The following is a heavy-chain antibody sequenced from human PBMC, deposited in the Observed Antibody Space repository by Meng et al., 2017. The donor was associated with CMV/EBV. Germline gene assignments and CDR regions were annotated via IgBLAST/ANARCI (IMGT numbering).Heavy chain of an antibody. CDR3: ARTEQLVAEADY. J-gene: IGHJ4*02. D-gene: IGHD6-6*01. Sequence: ASVKVSCKASGYTFTSYDINWVRQATGQGLEWMGWMNPNSGNTGYAQKFQGRVTMTRDTSTSTVYMELSSLRSEDTAVYYCARTEQLVAEADYWGQGTLVTVSS. V-gene: IGHV1-8*01. CDR2: MNPNSGNT. CDR1: GYTFTSYD.